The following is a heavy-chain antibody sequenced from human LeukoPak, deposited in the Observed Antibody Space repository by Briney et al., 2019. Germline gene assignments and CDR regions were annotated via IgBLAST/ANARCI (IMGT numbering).Heavy chain of an antibody. D-gene: IGHD3-10*01. Sequence: APVKVSCKTSGYSFTNYAIHWVRQAPGQRLEWMGCINGDNGKTQYSQKFQGRVTMTTDTSTSTAYMELRSLRSDDTAVYYCARDGRGLWFGELSGYFDYWGQGTLVTVSS. V-gene: IGHV1-3*01. CDR3: ARDGRGLWFGELSGYFDY. CDR1: GYSFTNYA. J-gene: IGHJ4*02. CDR2: INGDNGKT.